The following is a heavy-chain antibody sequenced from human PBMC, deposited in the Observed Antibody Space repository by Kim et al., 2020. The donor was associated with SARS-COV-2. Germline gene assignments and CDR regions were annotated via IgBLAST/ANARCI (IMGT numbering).Heavy chain of an antibody. CDR3: AKVPYCGNSDY. V-gene: IGHV3-30*18. Sequence: GGSLRLSCAASGFTFSSYGMHWVRQAPGKGLEWVAVISYDGSNKYYADSVKGRFTISRDNSKNTLYLQMNSLRAEDTAVYYCAKVPYCGNSDYWGQGTLVTVSS. CDR1: GFTFSSYG. J-gene: IGHJ4*02. D-gene: IGHD2-15*01. CDR2: ISYDGSNK.